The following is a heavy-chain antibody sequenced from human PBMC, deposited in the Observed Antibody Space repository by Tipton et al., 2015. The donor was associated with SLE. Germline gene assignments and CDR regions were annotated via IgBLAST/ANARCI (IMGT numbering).Heavy chain of an antibody. D-gene: IGHD3-10*01. CDR2: IDHVGRT. CDR3: ARAERFVGPDY. V-gene: IGHV4-34*01. CDR1: GESFSGYY. J-gene: IGHJ4*02. Sequence: TLSLTCAVYGESFSGYYWTWFRQPPGKGLEWIGEIDHVGRTNHNPALKSRVTISADMSEKQFSLKLRSVTAADTAVYYCARAERFVGPDYWGQGTLVTVSS.